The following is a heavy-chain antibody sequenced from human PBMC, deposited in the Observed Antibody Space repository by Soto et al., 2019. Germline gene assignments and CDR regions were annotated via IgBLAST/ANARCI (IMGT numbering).Heavy chain of an antibody. CDR1: GFTFSNYW. V-gene: IGHV3-74*01. D-gene: IGHD2-15*01. CDR3: VGGYLGYSGLY. Sequence: GGSLRLSCAASGFTFSNYWMHWVRQAPGKGLVWVSRINIDGSSTNYADSVKGRFTISRDNAKNTLYPQMNSLRDDDTAVYYCVGGYLGYSGLYWGQGTLVTVSS. J-gene: IGHJ4*02. CDR2: INIDGSST.